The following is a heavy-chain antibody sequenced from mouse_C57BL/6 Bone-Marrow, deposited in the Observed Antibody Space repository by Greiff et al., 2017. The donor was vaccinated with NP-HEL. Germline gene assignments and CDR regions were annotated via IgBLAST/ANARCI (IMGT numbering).Heavy chain of an antibody. CDR3: ARYEIYYDYFDY. CDR2: IYPGSGST. D-gene: IGHD2-4*01. J-gene: IGHJ2*01. CDR1: GYTFTSYW. Sequence: VQLQQPGAELVKPGASVKMSCKASGYTFTSYWITWVKQRPGQGLEWIGDIYPGSGSTNYNEKFKSKATLTVDTSSSTAYMQLSSLTSEDSAVYYCARYEIYYDYFDYWGQGTTLTVSS. V-gene: IGHV1-55*01.